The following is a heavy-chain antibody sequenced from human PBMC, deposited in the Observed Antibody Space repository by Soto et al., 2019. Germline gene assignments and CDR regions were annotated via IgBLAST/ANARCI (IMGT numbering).Heavy chain of an antibody. Sequence: ASVKVSCKASGGTFSSYAISWVRQAPGQGLEWMGGIIPIFGTANYAQKFQGRVTITADESTSTAYMELSSLRSEDTAVYYCAREAVVVPAAIDNDAFDIWGQGTMVNVSS. V-gene: IGHV1-69*13. CDR3: AREAVVVPAAIDNDAFDI. CDR1: GGTFSSYA. D-gene: IGHD2-2*01. J-gene: IGHJ3*02. CDR2: IIPIFGTA.